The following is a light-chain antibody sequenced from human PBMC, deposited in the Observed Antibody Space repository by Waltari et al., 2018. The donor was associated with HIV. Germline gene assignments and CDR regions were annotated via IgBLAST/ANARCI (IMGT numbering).Light chain of an antibody. CDR2: DAS. V-gene: IGKV3-11*01. Sequence: EIVLTQSPATLSLSPGERATLSCRASQSVSSYLAWYQQKPGKAPRLLIDDASNRATGIPARFSGSGSGTDFTLTISSLEPEDSAVYYCQQLSFGQGTKLEIK. CDR1: QSVSSY. CDR3: QQLS. J-gene: IGKJ2*03.